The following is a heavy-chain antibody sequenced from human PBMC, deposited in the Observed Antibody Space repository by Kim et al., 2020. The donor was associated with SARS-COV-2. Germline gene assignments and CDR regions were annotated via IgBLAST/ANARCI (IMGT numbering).Heavy chain of an antibody. V-gene: IGHV4-34*01. CDR2: INHSGSF. Sequence: SETLSLTCAVYGESFSGYQWSWIRQPPGKGLEWIGQINHSGSFNHNPSLKSRVTISTDTSKNQFSLRLTSVTAAETGFYYCARGRAGVVPAPVLGLGPYYEYFIMDVWGRGTTVIVSS. CDR1: GESFSGYQ. D-gene: IGHD2-2*02. J-gene: IGHJ6*02. CDR3: ARGRAGVVPAPVLGLGPYYEYFIMDV.